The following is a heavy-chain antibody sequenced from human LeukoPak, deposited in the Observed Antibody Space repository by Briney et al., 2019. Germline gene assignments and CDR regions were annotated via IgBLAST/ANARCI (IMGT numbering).Heavy chain of an antibody. V-gene: IGHV4-34*01. J-gene: IGHJ5*02. D-gene: IGHD2-15*01. CDR1: GGSFSGYY. CDR3: ARGVVVVAAIVWFDP. Sequence: SETLSLTCAVYGGSFSGYYWSWIRQPPGKGLEWIGEINHSGSTNYNPSLKSRVTISVDTSKNQFSLKLSSVTAADTAVYYCARGVVVVAAIVWFDPWGQGTLVTVSS. CDR2: INHSGST.